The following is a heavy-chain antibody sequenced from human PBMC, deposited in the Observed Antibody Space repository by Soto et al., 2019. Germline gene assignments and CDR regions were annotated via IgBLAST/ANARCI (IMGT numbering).Heavy chain of an antibody. CDR3: ARDLEWLRHFGY. CDR2: ISAYNGNT. Sequence: PGQGVEWMGWISAYNGNTNYAQKLQGRVTMTTDTSTSTAYMELRSLRSDDTAVYYCARDLEWLRHFGYWGQGTLLSVSS. J-gene: IGHJ4*02. V-gene: IGHV1-18*01. D-gene: IGHD5-12*01.